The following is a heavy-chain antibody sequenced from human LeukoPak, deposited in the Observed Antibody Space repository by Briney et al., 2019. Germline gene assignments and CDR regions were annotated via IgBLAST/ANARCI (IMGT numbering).Heavy chain of an antibody. Sequence: GGSLRLSCAASGFTFSSYSMNWVRQAPGKGLEWVSSISSSSSYIYYADSVKGRFTISRDNAKNSLYLQMNSLRAEDTAVYYCARARGGYYMDVWGKGTTVTVSS. CDR3: ARARGGYYMDV. D-gene: IGHD3-16*01. CDR1: GFTFSSYS. CDR2: ISSSSSYI. J-gene: IGHJ6*03. V-gene: IGHV3-21*01.